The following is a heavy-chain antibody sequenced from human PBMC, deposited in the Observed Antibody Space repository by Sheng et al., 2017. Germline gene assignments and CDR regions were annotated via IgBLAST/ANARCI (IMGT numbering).Heavy chain of an antibody. V-gene: IGHV4-4*07. CDR3: ARHRYDLWSGFSSGGAVYEMDV. CDR1: GGSVNTYY. Sequence: QVQLQESGPGLLKASETLSLTCTVSGGSVNTYYWSWIRQSAGRGLEWIGRVYSSGITKYNPSLKGRVTMNINTSENKFSLRLTSVTAADTATYFCARHRYDLWSGFSSGGAVYEMDVWGQGP. D-gene: IGHD3-3*01. CDR2: VYSSGIT. J-gene: IGHJ6*02.